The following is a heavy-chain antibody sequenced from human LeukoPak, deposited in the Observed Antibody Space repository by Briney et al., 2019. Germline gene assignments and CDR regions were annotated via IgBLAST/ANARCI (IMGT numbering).Heavy chain of an antibody. CDR2: IYTSGST. CDR3: ASVRDSGSDDLDAFDI. D-gene: IGHD1-26*01. CDR1: GGSISSYY. Sequence: PSETLSLTCTVSGGSISSYYWSWIRQPAGKGLEWIGRIYTSGSTNYNPSLKSRVTMSVDTSKNQFSLKLSSVTAADTAVYYCASVRDSGSDDLDAFDIWGQGTMVTVSS. V-gene: IGHV4-4*07. J-gene: IGHJ3*02.